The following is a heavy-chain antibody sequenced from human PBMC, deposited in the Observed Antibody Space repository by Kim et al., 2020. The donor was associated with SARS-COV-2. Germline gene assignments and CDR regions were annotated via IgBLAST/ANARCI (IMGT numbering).Heavy chain of an antibody. V-gene: IGHV4-61*07. D-gene: IGHD2-21*02. Sequence: NYNPSRKSQFTIAVDTYKNQFSLTRSSVTAADTAVYYCARLDGDCRYFDYWGQGTQVTVSS. CDR3: ARLDGDCRYFDY. J-gene: IGHJ4*02.